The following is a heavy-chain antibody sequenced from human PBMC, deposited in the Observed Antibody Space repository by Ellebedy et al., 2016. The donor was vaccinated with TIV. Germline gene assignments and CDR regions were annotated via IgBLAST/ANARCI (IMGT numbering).Heavy chain of an antibody. CDR2: TSASGGST. J-gene: IGHJ3*02. CDR1: GFTFSSYA. CDR3: ARWSDDAYDI. Sequence: GGSLRLSXAASGFTFSSYAMSWVRQAPGKGLEWVSSTSASGGSTYYAASVKGRFTISRDNSRNALYLQMNSLRADDTAIYYCARWSDDAYDIWGQGTLVTVSS. V-gene: IGHV3-23*01.